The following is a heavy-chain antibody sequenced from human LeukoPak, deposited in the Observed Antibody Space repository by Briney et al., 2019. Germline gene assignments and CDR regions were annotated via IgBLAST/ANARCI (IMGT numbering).Heavy chain of an antibody. J-gene: IGHJ4*02. CDR2: IKQDGSEK. D-gene: IGHD2-21*01. Sequence: GGSLRLSCAASGFTFSSYYLSWVRQAPGKGLGWVANIKQDGSEKYYVDSVKGRFTISRDNAKRSLYLQMNSLRAEDTAVYYCTRDGSDMGDYWGQGTLVTVSS. CDR3: TRDGSDMGDY. V-gene: IGHV3-7*03. CDR1: GFTFSSYY.